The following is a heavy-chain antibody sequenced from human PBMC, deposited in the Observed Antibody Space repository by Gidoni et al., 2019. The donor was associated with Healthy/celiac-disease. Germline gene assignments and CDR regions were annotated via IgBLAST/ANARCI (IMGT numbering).Heavy chain of an antibody. CDR3: ARDMAAGISWFDP. CDR1: GGSISSGSYY. Sequence: QVQLQESGPGLVKPAQTLSLTCTVSGGSISSGSYYWSWIRQPAGKGLEWIGRIYTSGSTNYNPSLKSRVTISVDTSKNQFSLKLSSVTAADTAVYYCARDMAAGISWFDPWGQGTLVTVSS. D-gene: IGHD6-13*01. V-gene: IGHV4-61*02. CDR2: IYTSGST. J-gene: IGHJ5*02.